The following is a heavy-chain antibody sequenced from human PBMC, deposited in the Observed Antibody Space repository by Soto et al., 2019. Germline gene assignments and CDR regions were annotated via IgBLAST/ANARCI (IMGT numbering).Heavy chain of an antibody. Sequence: SETLSLTCAVYGGSFSGYYWSWIRQPPGKGLEWIGEINHSGSTNYNPSLKSRVTISVDTSKNQFSLKLSSVTAADTAVYYCARNSYLENWFDPWGQGTLVTVSS. CDR1: GGSFSGYY. J-gene: IGHJ5*02. D-gene: IGHD3-3*01. CDR3: ARNSYLENWFDP. CDR2: INHSGST. V-gene: IGHV4-34*01.